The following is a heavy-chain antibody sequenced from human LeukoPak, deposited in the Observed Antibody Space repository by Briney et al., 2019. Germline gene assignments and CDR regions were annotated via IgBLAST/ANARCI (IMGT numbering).Heavy chain of an antibody. D-gene: IGHD1-26*01. V-gene: IGHV3-30*18. J-gene: IGHJ4*02. CDR1: GFTFSSYA. CDR2: ISYDGSNN. CDR3: AKDCGTYYGRFDY. Sequence: GGSLRLSCAASGFTFSSYAMYWVRQAPGKGLECVAVISYDGSNNYYAEYVKGRFTISRDNSKDTLYLQMNSLRVDDTAVYYCAKDCGTYYGRFDYWGQGILVTVSS.